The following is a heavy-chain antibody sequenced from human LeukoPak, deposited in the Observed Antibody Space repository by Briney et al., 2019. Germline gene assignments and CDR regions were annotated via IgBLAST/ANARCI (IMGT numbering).Heavy chain of an antibody. V-gene: IGHV4-61*08. D-gene: IGHD3-10*01. CDR2: IYYSGST. CDR3: ARGLSGDY. Sequence: PSETLSLTCAVSGGSISSGGYSWSWIRQPPGKGLEWIGYIYYSGSTNYNPSLKSRVTISVDTSKNQFSLKLSSVTAADTAVYYCARGLSGDYWGQGTLVTVSS. CDR1: GGSISSGGYS. J-gene: IGHJ4*02.